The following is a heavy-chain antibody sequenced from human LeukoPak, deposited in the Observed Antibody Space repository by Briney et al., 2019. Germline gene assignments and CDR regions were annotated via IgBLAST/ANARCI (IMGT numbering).Heavy chain of an antibody. CDR1: GFSVSSNY. V-gene: IGHV3-53*01. CDR2: IYSGGST. Sequence: PGGSLRLSCAASGFSVSSNYMTWVRQAPGKGLEWVSVIYSGGSTSYADSVKGRFTISRDNSKNTLYLQMNSLRDEDTAVYYCAGAAGYKWDYWGQGTLVTVSS. J-gene: IGHJ4*02. CDR3: AGAAGYKWDY. D-gene: IGHD5-18*01.